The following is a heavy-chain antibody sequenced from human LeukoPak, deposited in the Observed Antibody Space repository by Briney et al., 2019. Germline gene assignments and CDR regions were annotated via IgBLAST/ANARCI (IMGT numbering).Heavy chain of an antibody. V-gene: IGHV4-30-2*01. CDR3: ARGVEMALDY. D-gene: IGHD5-24*01. CDR2: IYHSGST. Sequence: KSSETLSLTYAVSGGSISSGGYSWSWIRQPPGKGLEWIGYIYHSGSTYYNPSLKSRVTISVDRSKNQFSLKLSSVTAADTAVYYCARGVEMALDYWGQGTLVTVSS. CDR1: GGSISSGGYS. J-gene: IGHJ4*02.